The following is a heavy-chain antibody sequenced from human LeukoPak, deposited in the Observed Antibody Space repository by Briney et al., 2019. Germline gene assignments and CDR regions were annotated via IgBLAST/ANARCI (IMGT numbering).Heavy chain of an antibody. J-gene: IGHJ6*03. CDR1: GGTFSSYA. CDR3: ARVGGSYLNYYYYMDV. Sequence: ASVKVSCKASGGTFSSYAISWVRQAPGQGLEWMGGIIPIFGTANYAQKFQGRVTITADESTSTAYMELSSLRSEDTAVYYCARVGGSYLNYYYYMDVWGKGTTVTVSS. CDR2: IIPIFGTA. V-gene: IGHV1-69*13. D-gene: IGHD1-26*01.